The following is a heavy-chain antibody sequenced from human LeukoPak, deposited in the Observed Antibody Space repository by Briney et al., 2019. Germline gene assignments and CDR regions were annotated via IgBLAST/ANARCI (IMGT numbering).Heavy chain of an antibody. CDR1: GGSFSDYY. CDR3: ARGCPGY. Sequence: PSETLSLTCAVYGGSFSDYYWTWIRQTPGKGLEWIGQISHSGTTSYNPSLKSRVTMSVGTSKNQFSLKLTSVTAADTAVYYCARGCPGYWGQGTLVTVSS. CDR2: ISHSGTT. V-gene: IGHV4-34*01. J-gene: IGHJ4*02.